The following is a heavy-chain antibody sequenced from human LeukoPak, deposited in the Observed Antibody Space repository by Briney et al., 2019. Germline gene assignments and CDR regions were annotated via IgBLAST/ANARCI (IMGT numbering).Heavy chain of an antibody. CDR1: GGSISSYY. Sequence: SETLSLTCTVSGGSISSYYWSWIRQPAGKGLEWIGRIYSSGRTNYNSSLESRVTISVDKSKNQLSLKLSSVTAADTAVYYCARDGWTRSGYYYYYMDVWGKGTTVTVSS. CDR2: IYSSGRT. V-gene: IGHV4-4*07. J-gene: IGHJ6*03. CDR3: ARDGWTRSGYYYYYMDV. D-gene: IGHD3/OR15-3a*01.